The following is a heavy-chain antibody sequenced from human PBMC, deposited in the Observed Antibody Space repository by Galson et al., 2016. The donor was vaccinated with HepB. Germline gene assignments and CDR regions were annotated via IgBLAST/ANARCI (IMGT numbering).Heavy chain of an antibody. CDR2: ISYDGSYK. Sequence: SLRLSCAASGFTLRSYAMHWVRQAPGKGLEWLAIISYDGSYKHYADSVKGRFTISRDNSNNTLYLQMNSLRGEDTAVYHCAKDLKANFYYYLDVWGKGTTVAVSS. V-gene: IGHV3-30*18. CDR3: AKDLKANFYYYLDV. CDR1: GFTLRSYA. D-gene: IGHD5-12*01. J-gene: IGHJ6*03.